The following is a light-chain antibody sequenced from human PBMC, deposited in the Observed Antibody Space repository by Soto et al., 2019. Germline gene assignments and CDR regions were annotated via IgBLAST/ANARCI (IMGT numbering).Light chain of an antibody. Sequence: QAVLTQPASVSGSAGQSITISCSGTMRDVGAYNLVSWYQQHPGTAPKLIVYEVRNRPSGISSRFSGSRSGNTASLAISGLQAEDEADYYCSSYSSTHLLFGGGTKLTVL. J-gene: IGLJ2*01. V-gene: IGLV2-14*01. CDR2: EVR. CDR3: SSYSSTHLL. CDR1: MRDVGAYNL.